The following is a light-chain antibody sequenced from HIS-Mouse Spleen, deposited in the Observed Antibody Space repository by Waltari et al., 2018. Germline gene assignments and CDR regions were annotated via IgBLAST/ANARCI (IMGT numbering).Light chain of an antibody. Sequence: SYVLTQPPSVSVAPGKTARITVGGNNIGSKSVPWYQQKPGQAPVLVVYDDSDRPSGIPERFSGSNSGNTAALTISRVEAGDEADYYCQVWDSSSDHVVFGGGTKLTVL. J-gene: IGLJ2*01. CDR2: DDS. CDR1: NIGSKS. CDR3: QVWDSSSDHVV. V-gene: IGLV3-21*03.